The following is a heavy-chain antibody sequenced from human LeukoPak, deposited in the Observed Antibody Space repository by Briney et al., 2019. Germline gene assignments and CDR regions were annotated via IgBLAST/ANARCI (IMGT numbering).Heavy chain of an antibody. J-gene: IGHJ3*02. Sequence: PGRSLRLSCAASGFTFSSYAMHWVRQAPGKGLEWVSTMSSVGYLYYADSVKGRFTISRDNSKNTLYLQMNSLRAEDTAVYYCARDNHDAFDIWGQGTMVTVSS. CDR2: MSSVGYL. D-gene: IGHD1-14*01. CDR3: ARDNHDAFDI. V-gene: IGHV3-64*04. CDR1: GFTFSSYA.